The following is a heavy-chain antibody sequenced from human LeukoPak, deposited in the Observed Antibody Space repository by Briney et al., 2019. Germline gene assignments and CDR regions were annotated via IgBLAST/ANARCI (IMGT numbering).Heavy chain of an antibody. D-gene: IGHD2-2*01. CDR1: GYTFTGYY. CDR2: INPNSGGT. Sequence: ASVKVSCKASGYTFTGYYMHWVRQAPGQGLEWMGWINPNSGGTNYAQKFQGRVTMTRDTSISTAYMELSRLRSDDTAVYYCARVQDIVVVPAATLDNWGQGPLVTASP. J-gene: IGHJ4*02. V-gene: IGHV1-2*02. CDR3: ARVQDIVVVPAATLDN.